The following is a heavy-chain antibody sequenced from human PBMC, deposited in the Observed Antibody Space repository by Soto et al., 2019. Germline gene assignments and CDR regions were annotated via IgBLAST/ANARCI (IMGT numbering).Heavy chain of an antibody. V-gene: IGHV4-34*01. CDR1: GGSFSGYY. Sequence: SETLSLTCAVYGGSFSGYYWSWIRQPPGKGLEWIGEINHSGSTNYNPSLKSRVTISVDTSKNQFSLKLSSVTAADTAVYYCARYRGLNGSGSYAYFDYWGQGTLVTVSS. J-gene: IGHJ4*02. CDR2: INHSGST. CDR3: ARYRGLNGSGSYAYFDY. D-gene: IGHD3-10*01.